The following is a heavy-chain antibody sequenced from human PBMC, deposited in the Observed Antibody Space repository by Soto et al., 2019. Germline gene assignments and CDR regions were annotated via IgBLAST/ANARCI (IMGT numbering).Heavy chain of an antibody. CDR2: ITGSGGSR. CDR1: GFTFSSYA. Sequence: EVQLLESGGGLVQPGGSLRLSCAASGFTFSSYAMSWVRQVPGKGLEWVSTITGSGGSRYYADSVEGRFTISRDNSKNTLYPQLNSLRAEDTAAYYCAKDSRQAGSCLDYWGQGTLVTVSS. CDR3: AKDSRQAGSCLDY. V-gene: IGHV3-23*01. D-gene: IGHD2-15*01. J-gene: IGHJ4*02.